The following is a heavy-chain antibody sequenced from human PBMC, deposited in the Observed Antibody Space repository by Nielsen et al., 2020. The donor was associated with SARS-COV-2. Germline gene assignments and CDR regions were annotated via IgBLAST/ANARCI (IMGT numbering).Heavy chain of an antibody. V-gene: IGHV4-61*01. Sequence: SETLSLTCTVSGGSVSSGSYYWSWIRQPPGKGLEWIGYMYNSGSTNYNPSLKSRVTISVDTSKNQFSLKLSSVTAADTAVYYCARDRSGSYYVSSGMDVWGQGTTVTVSS. CDR1: GGSVSSGSYY. CDR3: ARDRSGSYYVSSGMDV. D-gene: IGHD1-26*01. J-gene: IGHJ6*02. CDR2: MYNSGST.